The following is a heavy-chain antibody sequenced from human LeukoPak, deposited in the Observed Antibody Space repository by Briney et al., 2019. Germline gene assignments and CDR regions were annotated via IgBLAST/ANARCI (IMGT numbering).Heavy chain of an antibody. CDR1: GFTFSSYG. J-gene: IGHJ5*02. CDR2: ISYDGSNK. D-gene: IGHD6-19*01. V-gene: IGHV3-30*18. Sequence: AGGSLRLSCAASGFTFSSYGMHWVRQAPGKGLEWVAVISYDGSNKYYADSVKGRFTISRDNSKNTLYLQMNSLRAEDTAVYYCANSEYSSGWYQTSWGQGTLVTVSS. CDR3: ANSEYSSGWYQTS.